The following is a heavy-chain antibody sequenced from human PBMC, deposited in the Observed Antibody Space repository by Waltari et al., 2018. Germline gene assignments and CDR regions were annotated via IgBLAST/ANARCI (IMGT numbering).Heavy chain of an antibody. CDR3: ATLSKYYYDSSGYRLRTFDY. CDR1: GGSFSGYY. J-gene: IGHJ4*02. V-gene: IGHV4-34*01. D-gene: IGHD3-22*01. CDR2: INHSGST. Sequence: QVQLQQWGAGLLKPSETLSLTCAVYGGSFSGYYWSWIRQPPGTGLEWIGEINHSGSTNYNPSLKSRVTISVDTSKNQFSLKLSSVTAADTAVYYCATLSKYYYDSSGYRLRTFDYWGQGTLGTVSS.